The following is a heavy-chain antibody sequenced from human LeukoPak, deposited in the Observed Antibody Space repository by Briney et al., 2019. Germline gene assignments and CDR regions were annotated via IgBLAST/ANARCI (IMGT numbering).Heavy chain of an antibody. V-gene: IGHV1-2*02. Sequence: GASVKVSCKASGYTFTGCYMHWVRQAPGQGLEWMGWINPNSGGTNYAQKFQGRVTMTRDTSISTAYMELSRLRSDDTAVYYCARLSDSSGYYYLDYWGQGTLVTVS. CDR3: ARLSDSSGYYYLDY. J-gene: IGHJ4*02. CDR2: INPNSGGT. CDR1: GYTFTGCY. D-gene: IGHD3-22*01.